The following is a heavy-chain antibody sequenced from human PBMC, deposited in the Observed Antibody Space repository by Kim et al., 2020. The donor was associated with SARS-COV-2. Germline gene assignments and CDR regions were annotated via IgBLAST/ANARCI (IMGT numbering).Heavy chain of an antibody. CDR2: IYPGDSDT. V-gene: IGHV5-51*01. J-gene: IGHJ6*03. CDR3: ARLPAGGYSYGLRYYYMDV. Sequence: GESLQISCKGSGYSFTSYWIGWVRQMPGKGLEWMGIIYPGDSDTRYSPSFQGQVTISADKSISTAYLQWSSLKASDTAMYYCARLPAGGYSYGLRYYYMDVWGKGTTVTVSS. D-gene: IGHD5-18*01. CDR1: GYSFTSYW.